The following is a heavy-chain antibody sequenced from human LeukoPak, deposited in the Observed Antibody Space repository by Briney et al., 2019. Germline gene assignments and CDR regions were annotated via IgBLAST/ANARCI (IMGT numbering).Heavy chain of an antibody. Sequence: SETLSLTCTVSGGSISSGSYYWSWIRQPAGKGLEWIGRIYTSGSTNYNPSLKSRVTISVDTSKNQFSLKLSSVTAADTAVYYCAARGIAVASTVFDYWGQGTLVTVSS. J-gene: IGHJ4*02. V-gene: IGHV4-61*02. CDR1: GGSISSGSYY. CDR2: IYTSGST. CDR3: AARGIAVASTVFDY. D-gene: IGHD6-19*01.